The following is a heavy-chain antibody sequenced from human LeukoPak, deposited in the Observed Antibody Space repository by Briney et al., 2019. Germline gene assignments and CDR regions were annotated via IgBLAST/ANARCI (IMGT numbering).Heavy chain of an antibody. D-gene: IGHD6-13*01. V-gene: IGHV3-64D*09. J-gene: IGHJ4*02. CDR3: VKISSSWYDY. CDR2: ISSNGGST. CDR1: GFTFSSYA. Sequence: GGSLRLSCSASGFTFSSYAMHWVRQAPGKGLEYVSAISSNGGSTYYADSVKGRFTISRDNSKNMLYLQMSSLRAEDTAVYYCVKISSSWYDYWGQGTLVTVSS.